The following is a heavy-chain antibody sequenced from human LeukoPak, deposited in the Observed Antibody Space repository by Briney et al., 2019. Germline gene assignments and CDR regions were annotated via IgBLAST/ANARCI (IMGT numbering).Heavy chain of an antibody. Sequence: GGSLRLSCAASGFTVSSNYMSWVRQGPGKGLECVSVISNDGDTYYADSVKGRFTISRDTSKNTVSLQMNSLRAEDTAVYYCAGDKTTGGWYEFDYWGQGTLVTGSS. CDR2: ISNDGDT. J-gene: IGHJ4*02. CDR3: AGDKTTGGWYEFDY. V-gene: IGHV3-53*01. D-gene: IGHD6-19*01. CDR1: GFTVSSNY.